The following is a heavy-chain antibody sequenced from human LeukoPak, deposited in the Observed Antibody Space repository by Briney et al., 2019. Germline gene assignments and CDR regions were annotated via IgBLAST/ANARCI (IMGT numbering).Heavy chain of an antibody. D-gene: IGHD3-10*01. CDR1: GFIFSSYA. CDR2: TSGSGGST. Sequence: GGSLRLSCAASGFIFSSYAMTWVRQAPGKGLEWVSATSGSGGSTYYADSVKGRFTISRDNSKNTLYLQMNSLRAEDTAIYYCAKRGPIYSASPGNYFDYWGQGTLVTVSS. V-gene: IGHV3-23*01. CDR3: AKRGPIYSASPGNYFDY. J-gene: IGHJ4*02.